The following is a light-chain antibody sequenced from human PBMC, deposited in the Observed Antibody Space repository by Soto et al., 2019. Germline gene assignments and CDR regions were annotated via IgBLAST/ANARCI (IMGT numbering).Light chain of an antibody. CDR3: AAWDDSLSGWV. CDR1: SSNIGSTH. V-gene: IGLV1-47*01. J-gene: IGLJ3*02. CDR2: RSD. Sequence: QSVLTQPPSASGTPGQRVTISCSGSSSNIGSTHVYWFQQLPGTAPKLLVYRSDQRTSGVPDRFSGSKSDTSASLAISGLRSEDEANYYCAAWDDSLSGWVFGGGTQLTVL.